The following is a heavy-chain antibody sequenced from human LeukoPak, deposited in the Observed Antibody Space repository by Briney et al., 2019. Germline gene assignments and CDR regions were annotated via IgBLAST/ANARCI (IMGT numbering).Heavy chain of an antibody. V-gene: IGHV3-7*03. CDR3: ARDKMLWELRWFDP. D-gene: IGHD1-26*01. Sequence: PGGSLRLSCAASGFTFSSYWMSWVRQAPGKGLEWVANIKQDGSEKYYVDSVKGRFTISRDNAKNSLYLQMNSLRAEDTAVYYCARDKMLWELRWFDPWGQGTLVTVSS. CDR2: IKQDGSEK. CDR1: GFTFSSYW. J-gene: IGHJ5*02.